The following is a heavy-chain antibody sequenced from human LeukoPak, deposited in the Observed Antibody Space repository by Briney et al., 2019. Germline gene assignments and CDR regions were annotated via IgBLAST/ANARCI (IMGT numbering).Heavy chain of an antibody. Sequence: SETLSLTCTVSGGSISSGGYYWSWIRQHPGKGLEWIGHIYYSGSTYYNPSLKSRVTISVDTSKNQFSLKLSSVTAADTAVYYCARDSYYDSSGYSWGQGTLVTVSS. CDR2: IYYSGST. D-gene: IGHD3-22*01. J-gene: IGHJ4*02. CDR1: GGSISSGGYY. V-gene: IGHV4-31*03. CDR3: ARDSYYDSSGYS.